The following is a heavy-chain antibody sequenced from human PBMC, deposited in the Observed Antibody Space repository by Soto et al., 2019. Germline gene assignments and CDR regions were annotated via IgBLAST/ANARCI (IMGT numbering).Heavy chain of an antibody. D-gene: IGHD2-2*01. Sequence: QVQLVESGGGVVQPGRSLRLSCVVSGLTFSSYGMHWVRQAPGKGLEWVAVIAYDGSNKYYADSVKGRFTISRDNSKNTLFLQMNSLRAEDTAVYYCAKDNCVSPICYRLYNWFDPWGQGTLVTVSS. CDR2: IAYDGSNK. CDR1: GLTFSSYG. J-gene: IGHJ5*02. CDR3: AKDNCVSPICYRLYNWFDP. V-gene: IGHV3-30*18.